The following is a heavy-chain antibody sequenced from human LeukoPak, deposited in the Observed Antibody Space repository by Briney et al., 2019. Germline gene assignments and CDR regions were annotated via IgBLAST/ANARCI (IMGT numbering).Heavy chain of an antibody. CDR3: SRHADPGYYFDY. Sequence: SETLSLTCTVSGGSISSGDYYWSWIRQPPGKGLEWIGYIYYSGSTYYNPSLKSRVTISVDTSKNQFSLKLSSVTAADTAVYYCSRHADPGYYFDYWGQGTLVTVSS. V-gene: IGHV4-30-4*01. J-gene: IGHJ4*02. CDR2: IYYSGST. CDR1: GGSISSGDYY.